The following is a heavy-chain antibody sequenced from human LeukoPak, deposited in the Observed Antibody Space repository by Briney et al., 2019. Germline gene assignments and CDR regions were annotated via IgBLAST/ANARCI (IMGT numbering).Heavy chain of an antibody. D-gene: IGHD6-19*01. CDR2: IHNSRGT. V-gene: IGHV4-30-4*01. Sequence: PSETLSLTCTVSGASITSDIFYWNWIRQSPGKGLEWIGAIHNSRGTSYNPSLESRLTISVDPSENKFFLKMTSVTDADTATYYCGKVSGNTNSWGQGTLVTVSS. CDR1: GASITSDIFY. J-gene: IGHJ4*02. CDR3: GKVSGNTNS.